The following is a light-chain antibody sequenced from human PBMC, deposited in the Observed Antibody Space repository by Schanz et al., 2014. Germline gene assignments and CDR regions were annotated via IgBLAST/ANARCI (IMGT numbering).Light chain of an antibody. Sequence: ENVLTQSPGTLSLSPGERATLSCRASQTVISGYLAWYQQKPGQTPRLLIYAASTRAPGIPDRFSGSGSGTDFTLTISSLQSEDFAVYYCQEYSNRPRTFGQGTKVEIK. V-gene: IGKV3-20*01. J-gene: IGKJ1*01. CDR2: AAS. CDR1: QTVISGY. CDR3: QEYSNRPRT.